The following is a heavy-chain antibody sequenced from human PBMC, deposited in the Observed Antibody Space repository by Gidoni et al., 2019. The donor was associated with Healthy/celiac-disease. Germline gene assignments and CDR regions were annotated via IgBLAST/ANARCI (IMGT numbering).Heavy chain of an antibody. D-gene: IGHD6-13*01. J-gene: IGHJ5*02. CDR1: GCSIPSSNW. V-gene: IGHV4-4*02. CDR3: AREDYSSSWSNWFDP. CDR2: IYHSGST. Sequence: QVQLQESGPGLVKPSGTLSLTCAVPGCSIPSSNWWSWVRQPPGKGLEWIGEIYHSGSTNYNPSLKSRVTISVDKSKNQFSLKLSSVTAADTAVYYCAREDYSSSWSNWFDPWGQGTLVTVSS.